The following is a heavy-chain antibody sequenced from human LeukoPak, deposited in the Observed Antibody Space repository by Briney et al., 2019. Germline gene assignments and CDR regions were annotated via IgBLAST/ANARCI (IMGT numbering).Heavy chain of an antibody. CDR3: ARRGSGRINWFHP. D-gene: IGHD2-15*01. CDR2: IIPIFGTA. CDR1: GGTFSSYA. V-gene: IGHV1-69*01. J-gene: IGHJ5*02. Sequence: GASVTVSCTASGGTFSSYAISWVRQAPGQGLEWMGGIIPIFGTANYAQEFQGRVTITADESTSTAYMELSSLRSEDTAVYYCARRGSGRINWFHPWGQGTQVTVSS.